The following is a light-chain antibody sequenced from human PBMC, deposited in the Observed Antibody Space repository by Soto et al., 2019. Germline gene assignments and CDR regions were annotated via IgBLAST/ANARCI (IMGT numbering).Light chain of an antibody. CDR2: GAS. V-gene: IGKV3-20*01. Sequence: IVLTQSPGTLSLSPPEIAALSFMASQTVSSNFLAWYQEKPGQGPRLLIYGASSRATGIPDRFSGSGSGTDFTLTISRLEPEDFAVYYCQQYGSSPRTFGQGTKVDIK. J-gene: IGKJ1*01. CDR1: QTVSSNF. CDR3: QQYGSSPRT.